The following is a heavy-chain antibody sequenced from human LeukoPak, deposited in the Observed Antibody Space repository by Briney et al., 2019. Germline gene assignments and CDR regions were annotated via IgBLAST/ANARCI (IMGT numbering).Heavy chain of an antibody. J-gene: IGHJ4*02. CDR2: IYYSGTT. CDR3: ASSRGYSGYDGFDY. V-gene: IGHV4-39*07. D-gene: IGHD5-12*01. Sequence: SETLSLSCTVSGGSITTSNYYWGWIRQPPGKGLEWIGNIYYSGTTYSNPSLRSRVTISVDTSKNQFYLKLNSVSAADTAVYYCASSRGYSGYDGFDYWGQGTLVTVSS. CDR1: GGSITTSNYY.